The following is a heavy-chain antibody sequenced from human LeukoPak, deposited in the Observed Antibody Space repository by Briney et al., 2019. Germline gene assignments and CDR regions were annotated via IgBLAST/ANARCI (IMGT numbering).Heavy chain of an antibody. J-gene: IGHJ4*02. CDR2: IRYDGSNK. Sequence: GGSLRLSCAASGFTFSSYGMHWVRRAPGKGLEWVAYIRYDGSNKNYADSVKGRFTISRDISKNTLYLQMTSLRAEDTAVYYCAKDRVFELWFEEASPYYFDYWGQGTLVNVSS. CDR3: AKDRVFELWFEEASPYYFDY. V-gene: IGHV3-30*02. CDR1: GFTFSSYG. D-gene: IGHD3-10*01.